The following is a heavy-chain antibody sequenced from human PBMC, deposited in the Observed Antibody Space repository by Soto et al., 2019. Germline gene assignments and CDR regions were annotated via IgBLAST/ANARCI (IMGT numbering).Heavy chain of an antibody. CDR2: INHTGST. CDR3: ARPRKWLQYFEY. Sequence: LSLTCDVYGGSFSGYYWTWIRQSPGKGLEWIGEINHTGSTNYNPSLKSRVTISVDASKNQFSLKLSSVTAADAAVYYCARPRKWLQYFEYWGHGTLVTVSS. D-gene: IGHD2-8*01. J-gene: IGHJ4*01. V-gene: IGHV4-34*01. CDR1: GGSFSGYY.